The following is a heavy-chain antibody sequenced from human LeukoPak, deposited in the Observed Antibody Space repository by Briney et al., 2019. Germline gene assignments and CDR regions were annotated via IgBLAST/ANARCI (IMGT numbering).Heavy chain of an antibody. V-gene: IGHV3-30*18. CDR3: AKDLDYDTIGAFDY. CDR2: ISYDGSNK. J-gene: IGHJ4*02. D-gene: IGHD3-22*01. CDR1: GFTFSSYG. Sequence: GGSLRLSCAASGFTFSSYGMHWVRQAPGKGPEWVAVISYDGSNKYYADSVKGRFTISRDNSKNTLYLQMNSLRAEDTAVYYCAKDLDYDTIGAFDYWGQGTLVTVSS.